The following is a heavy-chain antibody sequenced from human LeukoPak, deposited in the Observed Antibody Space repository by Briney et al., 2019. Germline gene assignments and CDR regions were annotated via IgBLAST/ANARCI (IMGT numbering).Heavy chain of an antibody. J-gene: IGHJ4*02. CDR2: IKSKSNGGTT. CDR1: GFTFSAAW. D-gene: IGHD4/OR15-4a*01. CDR3: VADLPGTNCPYFDY. V-gene: IGHV3-15*01. Sequence: GGSLRLSCAASGFTFSAAWMNWVRQAPGKGLGWVGRIKSKSNGGTTDFAAPVRDRFTISRDDSKNTLNLQMDSLRTEDTAVYYCVADLPGTNCPYFDYWGQGTLVTVSS.